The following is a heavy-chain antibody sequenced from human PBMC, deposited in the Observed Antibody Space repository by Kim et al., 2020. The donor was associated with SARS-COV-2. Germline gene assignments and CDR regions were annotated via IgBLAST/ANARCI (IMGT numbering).Heavy chain of an antibody. Sequence: GNTHQNPPLNTRVTISVNTSKKQISLKVFSVTAADTAVYYCARTYYGFDYWGQGTLVTVSS. V-gene: IGHV4-34*01. J-gene: IGHJ4*02. D-gene: IGHD3-22*01. CDR3: ARTYYGFDY. CDR2: GNT.